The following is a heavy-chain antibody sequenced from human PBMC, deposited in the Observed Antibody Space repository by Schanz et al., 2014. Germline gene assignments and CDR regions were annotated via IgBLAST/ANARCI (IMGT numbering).Heavy chain of an antibody. V-gene: IGHV4-30-4*07. CDR3: ATRRHDSTGSWSSGGSTDAFDI. CDR2: IFYSGST. D-gene: IGHD3-22*01. J-gene: IGHJ3*02. CDR1: GVSISSGGYS. Sequence: QVQLQESGPGLVKPSQTLSLTCAVSGVSISSGGYSWTWIRQPPGKGPEWIGYIFYSGSTNYNPSHRAQITISVHPPKTMFPLSASFVPAADPAVYYCATRRHDSTGSWSSGGSTDAFDIWGQGTKVTVSS.